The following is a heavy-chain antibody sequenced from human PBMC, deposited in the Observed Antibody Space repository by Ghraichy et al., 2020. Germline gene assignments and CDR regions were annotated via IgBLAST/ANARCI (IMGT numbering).Heavy chain of an antibody. Sequence: GESLNISCKGSGYSFTTYWIGWVRQMPGKGLEWMGIIYPGDSDTRYSPSFQGQVTISADKSISTAYLQWSSLKASDTAMYHCARLGSGESSNWYNDAFDIWGQGTMVTVSS. CDR2: IYPGDSDT. CDR1: GYSFTTYW. D-gene: IGHD6-13*01. CDR3: ARLGSGESSNWYNDAFDI. J-gene: IGHJ3*02. V-gene: IGHV5-51*01.